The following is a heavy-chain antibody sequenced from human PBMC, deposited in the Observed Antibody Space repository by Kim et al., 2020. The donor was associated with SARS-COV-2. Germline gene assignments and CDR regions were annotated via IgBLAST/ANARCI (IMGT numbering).Heavy chain of an antibody. CDR1: GGSISSSSYY. J-gene: IGHJ6*02. CDR2: IYYSGST. D-gene: IGHD3-10*01. Sequence: SETLSLTCTVSGGSISSSSYYWGWIRQPPGKGLEWIGSIYYSGSTYYNPSLKSRVTISVDTSKNQFSLKLSSVTAADTAVYYCARHKVDYYGSGSCYKMDYYYGMDVWGQGTTVTVSS. V-gene: IGHV4-39*01. CDR3: ARHKVDYYGSGSCYKMDYYYGMDV.